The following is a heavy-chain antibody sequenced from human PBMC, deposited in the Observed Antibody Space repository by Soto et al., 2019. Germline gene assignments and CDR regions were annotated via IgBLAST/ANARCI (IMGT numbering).Heavy chain of an antibody. Sequence: GESMKISCNGSGYSFSVYWIGLVLQMPGKGVEWMGIIWPCDSDTIYSPSFQGQVTISADKSITTAYLQWSSLKASDTAIYYCARAPPGRNGNNRFDFWGQGTLVTVSS. CDR2: IWPCDSDT. J-gene: IGHJ4*02. CDR3: ARAPPGRNGNNRFDF. D-gene: IGHD2-15*01. CDR1: GYSFSVYW. V-gene: IGHV5-51*01.